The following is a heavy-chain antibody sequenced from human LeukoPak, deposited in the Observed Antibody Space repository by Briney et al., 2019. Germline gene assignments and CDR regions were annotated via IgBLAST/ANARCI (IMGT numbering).Heavy chain of an antibody. CDR1: GGSFSGYY. J-gene: IGHJ4*02. CDR2: INHSGST. V-gene: IGHV4-34*01. CDR3: ARGGSGWHKYYFDY. D-gene: IGHD6-19*01. Sequence: KASETLSLTCAVYGGSFSGYYWSWIRQPPGKGLEWIGEINHSGSTNYNPSLKSRVTISVDTSMNQFSLKLSSVTAADTAVYYCARGGSGWHKYYFDYWGQGTLVTVSS.